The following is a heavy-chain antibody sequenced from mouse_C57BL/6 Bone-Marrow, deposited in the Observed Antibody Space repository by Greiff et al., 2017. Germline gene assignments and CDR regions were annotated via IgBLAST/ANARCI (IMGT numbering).Heavy chain of an antibody. D-gene: IGHD3-2*02. Sequence: QVQLQQPGAELVRPGSSVKLSCKASGYTFTSYWMHWVKQRPIQGLEWIGNIDPSDSDTHYNQKFKDKATLTVDNSSSTAYMQLSSLTSEDSAVYYCARALKLRLRLDYWGQGTTLTVSS. CDR3: ARALKLRLRLDY. CDR2: IDPSDSDT. V-gene: IGHV1-52*01. CDR1: GYTFTSYW. J-gene: IGHJ2*01.